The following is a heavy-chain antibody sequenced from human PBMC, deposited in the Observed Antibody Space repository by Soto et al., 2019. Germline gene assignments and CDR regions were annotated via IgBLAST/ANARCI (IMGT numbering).Heavy chain of an antibody. Sequence: GGSLRLSCAASGFTFSSSPMHWVRQAPGKGLVWVSRIYSDGSGTAYADPVKGRFIISRDNAKNTLYLQMSSLRVEDTAVYYCARGVNFGLDVWGQGTTVTVSS. V-gene: IGHV3-74*01. CDR1: GFTFSSSP. J-gene: IGHJ6*02. CDR2: IYSDGSGT. D-gene: IGHD3-3*01. CDR3: ARGVNFGLDV.